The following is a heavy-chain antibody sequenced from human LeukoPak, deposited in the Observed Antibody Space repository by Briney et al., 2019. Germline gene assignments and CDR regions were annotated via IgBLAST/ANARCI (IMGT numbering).Heavy chain of an antibody. CDR1: GFTFSSYE. CDR3: ARDYSHYVSAMDV. J-gene: IGHJ6*02. CDR2: ISTSGSTI. V-gene: IGHV3-48*03. Sequence: GGSPRLSCAASGFTFSSYEMNWVRQAPGKGLECISHISTSGSTIYYADSVKGRFTISRDNAKNSLYLQMNSLRADDTAVYYCARDYSHYVSAMDVWGQGTTVTVSS. D-gene: IGHD4-11*01.